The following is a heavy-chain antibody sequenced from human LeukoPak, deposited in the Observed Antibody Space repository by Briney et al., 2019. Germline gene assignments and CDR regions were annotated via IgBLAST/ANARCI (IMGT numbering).Heavy chain of an antibody. D-gene: IGHD5-24*01. CDR1: GFTFSDNY. J-gene: IGHJ4*02. CDR3: ARGRDGSSGYFDY. V-gene: IGHV3-72*01. CDR2: TRNKANSYTT. Sequence: GGSLRLSCAASGFTFSDNYMDWVRQAPGKGLEWVGRTRNKANSYTTEYAASVKGRFTISRDDSKNSLYLQMNSLKTEDTAVYYCARGRDGSSGYFDYWGQGILVTVSS.